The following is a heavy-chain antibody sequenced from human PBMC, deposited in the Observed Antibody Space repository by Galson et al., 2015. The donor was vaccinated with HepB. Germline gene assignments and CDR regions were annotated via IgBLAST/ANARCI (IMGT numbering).Heavy chain of an antibody. CDR2: INAGNGNT. Sequence: SVKVSCKASGYTFTSYAMHWVRQAPGQRLEWMGWINAGNGNTKYSQKFQGRVTITRDTSASTAYMELSSLRSEDTAVYYCARDLEQGPQYCSVGCCYSRYYYYGMDVWGQGTTVTVSS. D-gene: IGHD2-15*01. CDR3: ARDLEQGPQYCSVGCCYSRYYYYGMDV. CDR1: GYTFTSYA. V-gene: IGHV1-3*01. J-gene: IGHJ6*02.